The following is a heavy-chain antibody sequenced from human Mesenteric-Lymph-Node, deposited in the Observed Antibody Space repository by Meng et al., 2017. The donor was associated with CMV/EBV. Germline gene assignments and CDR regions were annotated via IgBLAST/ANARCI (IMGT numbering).Heavy chain of an antibody. CDR3: ARDLYIAVTGTRWFDP. J-gene: IGHJ5*02. V-gene: IGHV4-39*07. CDR2: IYYSGNT. Sequence: SISTSSYYWGWIRQPTGKGLEWIGSIYYSGNTYYNPSLKSRVTISVDTSKNQFSLKLNSVTAADTAVYYCARDLYIAVTGTRWFDPWGQGTLVTVSS. D-gene: IGHD6-19*01. CDR1: SISTSSYY.